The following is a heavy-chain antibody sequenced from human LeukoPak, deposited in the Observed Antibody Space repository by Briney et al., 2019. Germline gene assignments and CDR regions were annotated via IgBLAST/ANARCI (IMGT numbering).Heavy chain of an antibody. CDR3: ARDRFDDSNGYYYHYYYYMDV. D-gene: IGHD3-22*01. J-gene: IGHJ6*03. CDR2: IYTSGST. Sequence: SETLSLTCTVSGGSISSYYWSWIRQPAGKGLEWIGRIYTSGSTNYHPSLKSRVNMSVDTSKNQFSLKQSSVTAAYTAVSYCARDRFDDSNGYYYHYYYYMDVWGKGTTVTVSS. CDR1: GGSISSYY. V-gene: IGHV4-4*07.